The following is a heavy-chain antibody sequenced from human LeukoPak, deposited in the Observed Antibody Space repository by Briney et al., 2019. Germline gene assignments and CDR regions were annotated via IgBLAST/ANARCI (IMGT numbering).Heavy chain of an antibody. CDR3: ARVHPHFAFDI. J-gene: IGHJ3*02. Sequence: GGSLRLSCAASGFTFSSYSMNWVRQAPGKGLEWVSSISSSSSYIYYADSVKGRFTISRDNAKNSLYLQMNSLRAEDTAVYYCARVHPHFAFDIWGQGTMVTVPS. V-gene: IGHV3-21*01. CDR1: GFTFSSYS. CDR2: ISSSSSYI.